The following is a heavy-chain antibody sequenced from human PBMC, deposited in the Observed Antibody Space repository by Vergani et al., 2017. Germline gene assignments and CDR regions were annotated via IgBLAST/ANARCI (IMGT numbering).Heavy chain of an antibody. CDR3: ASTRIVVVPHYYMDV. CDR1: SHTFQTYG. V-gene: IGHV1-18*01. Sequence: QVQLVQSGAELKKPGASVSVSCKGSSHTFQTYGISWVRQAPGKGLEWMAWIRPYTGHTIYAQKFQDRVTMTADTSTNTAYMELRSLRSDDTAVYYCASTRIVVVPHYYMDVWGKGTTVTVSS. J-gene: IGHJ6*03. CDR2: IRPYTGHT. D-gene: IGHD2-2*01.